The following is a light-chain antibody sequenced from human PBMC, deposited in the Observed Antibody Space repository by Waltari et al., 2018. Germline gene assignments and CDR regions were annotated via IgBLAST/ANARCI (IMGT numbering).Light chain of an antibody. Sequence: EVVLTQSPAALSLSPGERATLPCRVSQSVSTYLAWYQQKPGQAPRLLTYDASNRATGIPDRFRGSGSGTDFTLTISSLEPEDSAVYYCQQRSSWPTFGGGTKVEIK. CDR3: QQRSSWPT. CDR1: QSVSTY. CDR2: DAS. J-gene: IGKJ4*01. V-gene: IGKV3-11*01.